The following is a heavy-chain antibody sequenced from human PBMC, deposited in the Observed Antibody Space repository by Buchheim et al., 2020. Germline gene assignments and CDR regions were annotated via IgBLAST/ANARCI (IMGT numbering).Heavy chain of an antibody. J-gene: IGHJ4*02. Sequence: EVQLVESGGALVQPGGSLRLSCAASGFTFSSAWMSWVRQAPGKGLEWVATINGYGSAEYYVDCVKGRFTIPRENAKRSIYLQMISLRVEDTAVFYCATISTGVWGQGTL. CDR3: ATISTGV. D-gene: IGHD3-10*01. V-gene: IGHV3-7*01. CDR1: GFTFSSAW. CDR2: INGYGSAE.